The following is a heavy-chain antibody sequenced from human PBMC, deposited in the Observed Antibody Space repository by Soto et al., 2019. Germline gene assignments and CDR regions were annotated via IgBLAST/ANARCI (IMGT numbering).Heavy chain of an antibody. CDR3: ARRQQQLVPEYYFDY. Sequence: PGGSLRLSCAASGFTFSDYYMSWIRQAPGKGLEWVSYISSSGSTIYYADSVKGRFTISRDNAKNSLYLQMNSLRAEDTAVYYCARRQQQLVPEYYFDYWGQGTLVTSPQ. J-gene: IGHJ4*02. CDR2: ISSSGSTI. CDR1: GFTFSDYY. V-gene: IGHV3-11*01. D-gene: IGHD6-13*01.